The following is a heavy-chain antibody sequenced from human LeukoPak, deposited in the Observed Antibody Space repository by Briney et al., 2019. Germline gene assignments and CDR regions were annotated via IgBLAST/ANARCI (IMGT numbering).Heavy chain of an antibody. J-gene: IGHJ4*02. CDR2: INHSGST. CDR3: ARGSRAVAIDY. V-gene: IGHV4-34*01. D-gene: IGHD6-19*01. CDR1: GGPFSGYY. Sequence: SETLSLTCAVYGGPFSGYYWSWIRQPPGKGLEWIGEINHSGSTNYNPSLKSRVTISVDTSKNQFSLKLSSVTAADTAVYYCARGSRAVAIDYWGQGTLVTVSS.